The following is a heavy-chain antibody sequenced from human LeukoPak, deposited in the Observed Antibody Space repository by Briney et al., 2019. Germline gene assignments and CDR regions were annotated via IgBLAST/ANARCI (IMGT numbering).Heavy chain of an antibody. CDR3: ARHGWLDAFDI. Sequence: SETLSLTCTVSGGSMSSSSYYWGWIRQAPGMRLEWIGSIYYSGSTYHSPSLKSRVTISVDTSKKQFSLRLSSVTAADTAVYYCARHGWLDAFDIWGRGTMVTVSS. CDR2: IYYSGST. J-gene: IGHJ3*02. D-gene: IGHD6-19*01. CDR1: GGSMSSSSYY. V-gene: IGHV4-39*01.